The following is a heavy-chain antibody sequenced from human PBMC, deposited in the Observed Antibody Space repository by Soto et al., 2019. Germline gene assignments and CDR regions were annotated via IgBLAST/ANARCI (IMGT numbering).Heavy chain of an antibody. J-gene: IGHJ4*02. CDR2: INHSGST. D-gene: IGHD5-12*01. Sequence: QVQLQQWGAGLLKPSETLSLTCAVYGGSFSGYYWSWIRQPPGKGLEWIGEINHSGSTNYNPSLKSRVTISVDTSKHQFSLKLSSVTAADTAVYYCARERWMATKYYFDYWGQGTLVTVSS. CDR1: GGSFSGYY. V-gene: IGHV4-34*01. CDR3: ARERWMATKYYFDY.